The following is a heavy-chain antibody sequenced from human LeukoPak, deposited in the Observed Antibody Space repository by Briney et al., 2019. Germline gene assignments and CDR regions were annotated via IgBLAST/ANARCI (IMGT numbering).Heavy chain of an antibody. V-gene: IGHV3-7*03. CDR1: GFTFSTYW. J-gene: IGHJ6*03. CDR3: AREGLYSNNWYPGYYYMDV. D-gene: IGHD6-13*01. Sequence: GGSLRLSCAASGFTFSTYWMSWVRQAPGKGLEWVANIKKDGSETYYVDSVKGRFTISRDNAKNSLYLQMNSLRAEDTAVYYCAREGLYSNNWYPGYYYMDVWGKGTTVTVSS. CDR2: IKKDGSET.